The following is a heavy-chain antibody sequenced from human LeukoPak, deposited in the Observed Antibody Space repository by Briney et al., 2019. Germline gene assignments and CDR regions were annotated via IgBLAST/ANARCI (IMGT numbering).Heavy chain of an antibody. Sequence: PGGSLILSCAASGFTFSSYEMNWVRQAPGQGLEWVSYISGSASAIYYADSVKGRFTISRDNAKNSLLLQMNSLRAEDTAVYYCVSAYGGLLDYWGQGILLTVSS. V-gene: IGHV3-48*03. CDR2: ISGSASAI. J-gene: IGHJ4*02. CDR3: VSAYGGLLDY. CDR1: GFTFSSYE. D-gene: IGHD3-16*01.